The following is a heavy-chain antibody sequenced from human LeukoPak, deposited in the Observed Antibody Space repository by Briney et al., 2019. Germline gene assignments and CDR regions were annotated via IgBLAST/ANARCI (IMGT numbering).Heavy chain of an antibody. Sequence: SETLSLTCAVYGGSFSGYYWSWIRQPPGKGLEWIGEINHSGSTNYNPSLKSRVTISVDTSKNQFSLKLSSVTAADTAVYYCGIRYSYGITIDYWGQGTLVTVSS. J-gene: IGHJ4*02. V-gene: IGHV4-34*01. CDR2: INHSGST. CDR1: GGSFSGYY. D-gene: IGHD5-18*01. CDR3: GIRYSYGITIDY.